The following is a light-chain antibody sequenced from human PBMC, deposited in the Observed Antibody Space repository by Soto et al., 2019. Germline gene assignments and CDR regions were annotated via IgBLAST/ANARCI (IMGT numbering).Light chain of an antibody. CDR3: QQYGSLWT. CDR1: QIVSSNY. J-gene: IGKJ1*01. V-gene: IGKV3-20*01. CDR2: DAS. Sequence: EIILTQSPGTLSLSPGGRATLSCRASQIVSSNYLAWYQHRPGQAPRLLIYDASSRATGIPDRFSGSGSGTDFNLTISRLEPEDFAVYYCQQYGSLWTFGQGSRVEIK.